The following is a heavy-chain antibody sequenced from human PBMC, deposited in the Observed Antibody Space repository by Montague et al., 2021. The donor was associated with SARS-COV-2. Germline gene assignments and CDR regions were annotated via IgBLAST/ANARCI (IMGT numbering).Heavy chain of an antibody. V-gene: IGHV6-1*01. J-gene: IGHJ4*02. CDR2: TNYRSKWTS. Sequence: CAISGDSVWSNTAAWNWTRQSPSGGLERLGRTNYRSKWTSDYATSVEGRISIDPDTSKNQFFLHLRSVTPEDTGVYYCVRDTGSAQAGFDAWGQGTLVTVSS. CDR3: VRDTGSAQAGFDA. CDR1: GDSVWSNTAA. D-gene: IGHD4-17*01.